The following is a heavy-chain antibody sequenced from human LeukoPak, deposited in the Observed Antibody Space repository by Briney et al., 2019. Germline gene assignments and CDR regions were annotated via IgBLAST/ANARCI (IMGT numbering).Heavy chain of an antibody. V-gene: IGHV4-34*01. CDR1: GGSISSYY. D-gene: IGHD5-18*01. Sequence: SETLSLTCTVSGGSISSYYWSWIRQPPGKGLEWIGEINHSGSTNYNPSLKSRVTISVDTSKNQFSLKLSSVTAADTAVYYCAREYSLHYWGQGTLVTVSS. J-gene: IGHJ4*02. CDR2: INHSGST. CDR3: AREYSLHY.